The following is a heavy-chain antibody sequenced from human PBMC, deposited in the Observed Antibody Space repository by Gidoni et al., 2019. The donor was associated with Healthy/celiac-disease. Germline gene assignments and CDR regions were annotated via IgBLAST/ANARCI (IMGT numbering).Heavy chain of an antibody. CDR3: ARGAYCGGDCYSRSDAFDI. V-gene: IGHV3-11*01. J-gene: IGHJ3*02. CDR1: GFTFSDYY. CDR2: ISSSGSTI. Sequence: QVQLVESGGGLVKPGGSLRLSCAASGFTFSDYYLSWIRQVPGKGLEWVSYISSSGSTIYYADSVKGRFTISRDNAKNSLYLQMNSLRAEDTAVYYCARGAYCGGDCYSRSDAFDIWGQGTMVTVSS. D-gene: IGHD2-21*02.